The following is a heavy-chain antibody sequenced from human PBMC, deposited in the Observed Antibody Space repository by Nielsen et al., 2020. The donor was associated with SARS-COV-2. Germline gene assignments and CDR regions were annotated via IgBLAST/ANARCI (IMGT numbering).Heavy chain of an antibody. CDR1: GFTFDDYA. Sequence: GESLKISCAASGFTFDDYAMHWVRQAQGKGLEWVAVITHDGSYRYYADSVKGRFTISRDNSKNTLYLQMNSLSAEDTAHYFCAKIATVKTIYYSDLDVWGQGTTVAVSS. J-gene: IGHJ6*02. CDR3: AKIATVKTIYYSDLDV. V-gene: IGHV3-30*18. CDR2: ITHDGSYR. D-gene: IGHD4-17*01.